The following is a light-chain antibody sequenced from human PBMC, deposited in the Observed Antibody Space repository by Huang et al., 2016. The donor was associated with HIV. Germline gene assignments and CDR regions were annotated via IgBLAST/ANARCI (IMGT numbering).Light chain of an antibody. J-gene: IGKJ2*03. CDR2: RAS. Sequence: EILLTQSPDTLSLSPGERATLSCRASQSVNNNSLAWYQQKPGQAPRLHIYRASTRATGSPDRFSGSGSGTDFTLTISRLEPDDFAVYYCQQFGSSPPYSFGQGTKLEIK. V-gene: IGKV3-20*01. CDR3: QQFGSSPPYS. CDR1: QSVNNNS.